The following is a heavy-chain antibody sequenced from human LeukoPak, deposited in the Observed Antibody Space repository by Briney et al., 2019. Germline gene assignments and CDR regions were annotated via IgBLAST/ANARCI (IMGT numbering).Heavy chain of an antibody. J-gene: IGHJ4*02. V-gene: IGHV3-9*01. CDR2: ISWNSGSI. CDR3: AKGGSDIVATANYFDY. D-gene: IGHD5-12*01. Sequence: PGRSLRLSCAASGFTFDDYAMHWVRQAPGKGLEWVSGISWNSGSIGYADSVKGRFTISRDNAKNSLYLQMNSLRAEDTALYYCAKGGSDIVATANYFDYWGQGTLVTVSS. CDR1: GFTFDDYA.